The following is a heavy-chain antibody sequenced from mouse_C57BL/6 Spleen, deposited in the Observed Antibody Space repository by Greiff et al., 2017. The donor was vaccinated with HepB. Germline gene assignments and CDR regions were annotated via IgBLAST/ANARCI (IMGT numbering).Heavy chain of an antibody. D-gene: IGHD2-5*01. CDR1: GYAFSSSW. J-gene: IGHJ2*01. CDR3: ARRLISNFPFDY. V-gene: IGHV1-82*01. CDR2: IYPGDGDT. Sequence: QVQLQQSGPELVKPGASVKISCKASGYAFSSSWMNWVKRRPGKGLEWIGRIYPGDGDTNYNGKFKGKATLTADKSSSTAYMQLSSRTSDDSSVYYCARRLISNFPFDYWAQVTPPTVSP.